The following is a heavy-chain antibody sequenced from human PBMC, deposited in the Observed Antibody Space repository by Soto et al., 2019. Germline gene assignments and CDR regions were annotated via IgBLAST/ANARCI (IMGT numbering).Heavy chain of an antibody. CDR3: ARNAGIAAAGPPKSGRVPDY. V-gene: IGHV3-30-3*01. CDR2: ISYDGSNK. J-gene: IGHJ4*02. CDR1: GCTYSSYA. D-gene: IGHD6-13*01. Sequence: PGGALRLSCAACGCTYSSYAIHSVRQAPGKGLEWVAVISYDGSNKYYADSVKGRFTISRDNAKNSLYLQMNSLRAEDTAVYYCARNAGIAAAGPPKSGRVPDYWGQGTLVTVSS.